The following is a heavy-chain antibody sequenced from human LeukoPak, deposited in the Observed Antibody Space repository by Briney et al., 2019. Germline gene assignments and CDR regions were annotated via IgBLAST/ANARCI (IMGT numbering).Heavy chain of an antibody. CDR3: ARDGGFGFLAAFDI. CDR1: GFTFSSYT. V-gene: IGHV3-48*02. CDR2: ISGSGSVS. J-gene: IGHJ3*02. Sequence: GGSLRLSCAASGFTFSSYTMNWVRQAPGKGLEWISYISGSGSVSYYEDSVKGRFTISRDNAKNSLYLQMNSLRDEDTALYYCARDGGFGFLAAFDIWGQGTMVTVSS. D-gene: IGHD3-10*01.